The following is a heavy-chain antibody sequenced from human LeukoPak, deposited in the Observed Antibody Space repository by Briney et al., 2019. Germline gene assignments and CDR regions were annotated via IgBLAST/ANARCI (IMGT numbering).Heavy chain of an antibody. J-gene: IGHJ4*02. CDR2: ISYDGSNK. V-gene: IGHV3-30-3*01. Sequence: GRSLRLSCAASGFTFSSYAMHWVRQAPGKGLEWGAVISYDGSNKYYADSVKGRFTISRDNSKNTLYLQMHSLRAEDTAVYYCARGGMWELLNALCYWGQGTLVTVSS. CDR3: ARGGMWELLNALCY. CDR1: GFTFSSYA. D-gene: IGHD1-26*01.